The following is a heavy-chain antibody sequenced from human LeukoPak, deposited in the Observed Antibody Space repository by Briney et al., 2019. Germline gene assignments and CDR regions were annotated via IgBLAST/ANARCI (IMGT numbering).Heavy chain of an antibody. V-gene: IGHV3-74*01. CDR1: GFSFSGHW. CDR3: VRDLGGRSGH. Sequence: PGGSLRLSCTASGFSFSGHWMHWVRQAPGKGLVWVSRINEDGSTTNYADSVKGRSTIFRDNAKNTLYLQMNSLRAEDTAVYYCVRDLGGRSGHWGQGTLVTVSS. D-gene: IGHD1-26*01. J-gene: IGHJ4*02. CDR2: INEDGSTT.